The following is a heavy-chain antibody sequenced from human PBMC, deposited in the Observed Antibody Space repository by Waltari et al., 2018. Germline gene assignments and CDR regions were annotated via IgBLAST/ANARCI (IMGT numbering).Heavy chain of an antibody. CDR3: AGERPLAAAGTDYYYYGMDV. CDR1: GGTFSSYT. D-gene: IGHD6-13*01. Sequence: QVQLVQSGAEVKKPGSSVKVSCKASGGTFSSYTISWVRQPPGQGLEWMGGIIPIFGTANYAQKFQGRVTITADESTSTAYMELSSLRSEDTAVYYCAGERPLAAAGTDYYYYGMDVWGQGTTVTVSS. V-gene: IGHV1-69*13. CDR2: IIPIFGTA. J-gene: IGHJ6*02.